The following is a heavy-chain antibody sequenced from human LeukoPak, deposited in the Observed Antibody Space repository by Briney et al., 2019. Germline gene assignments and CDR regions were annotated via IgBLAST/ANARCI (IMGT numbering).Heavy chain of an antibody. CDR2: INHSGST. V-gene: IGHV4-34*01. CDR3: ASSSPSSYDFWSGYPNYYFDY. J-gene: IGHJ4*02. D-gene: IGHD3-3*01. CDR1: GGSFSGYY. Sequence: SETLSLTCAVYGGSFSGYYWSWIRQPPGKGLEWIGEINHSGSTNYNPSLKSRVTISVDTSKNQFSLKLSSVTAADTAVYYCASSSPSSYDFWSGYPNYYFDYWGQGTLATVSS.